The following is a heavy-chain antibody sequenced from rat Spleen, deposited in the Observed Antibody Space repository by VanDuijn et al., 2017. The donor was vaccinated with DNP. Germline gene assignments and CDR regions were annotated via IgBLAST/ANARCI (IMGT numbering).Heavy chain of an antibody. CDR2: INTGSGGS. J-gene: IGHJ1*01. Sequence: QIQLQQSGAELAKPASSVKISCKASGYTFTSYFITWIKQTTGQGLEYIGYINTGSGGSRLNEKFKGKATLTVDRSSSTAFMQFSSLAPDDSAVYYCARRRLPYWYFDFWGPGTMVTVSS. CDR1: GYTFTSYF. CDR3: ARRRLPYWYFDF. D-gene: IGHD1-4*01. V-gene: IGHV1-43*01.